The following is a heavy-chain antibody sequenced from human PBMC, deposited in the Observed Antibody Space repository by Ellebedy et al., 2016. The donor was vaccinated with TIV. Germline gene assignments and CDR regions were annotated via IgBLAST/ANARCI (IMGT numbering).Heavy chain of an antibody. Sequence: ASVKVSCKASGGTFSSYAISWVRQAPGQGLEWMGGIIPFFGTTNYAQKFQGRVTFTADDSTGTASMELSSLRSEDTAVYYCARDLGRGRYYYGMDVWGQGTTVTVSS. J-gene: IGHJ6*02. D-gene: IGHD3-16*01. V-gene: IGHV1-69*13. CDR2: IIPFFGTT. CDR1: GGTFSSYA. CDR3: ARDLGRGRYYYGMDV.